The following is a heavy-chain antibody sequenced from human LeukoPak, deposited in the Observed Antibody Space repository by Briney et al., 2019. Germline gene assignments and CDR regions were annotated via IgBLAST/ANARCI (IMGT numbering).Heavy chain of an antibody. CDR1: GITVSSNY. J-gene: IGHJ6*02. D-gene: IGHD6-13*01. V-gene: IGHV3-53*01. CDR3: ATSGTRQQLGYFDGMDV. Sequence: PGGSLRLSCAASGITVSSNYMNWVHQAPGKGLEWVSIIYSANNTYYANSVKGRFTTSRDNSKKTLYLQMTSLRAEDTAVYYCATSGTRQQLGYFDGMDVWGQGITVTVSS. CDR2: IYSANNT.